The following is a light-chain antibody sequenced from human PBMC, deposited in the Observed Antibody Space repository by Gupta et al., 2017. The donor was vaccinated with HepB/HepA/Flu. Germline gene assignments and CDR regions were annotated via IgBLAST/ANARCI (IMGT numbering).Light chain of an antibody. V-gene: IGLV2-11*01. CDR1: SSDGGGYKY. J-gene: IGLJ1*01. CDR3: CSCAGSYTCDV. CDR2: DVS. Sequence: HSALTLPRQPPAAPGPSVPISCTASSSDGGGYKYVSWYQQHPGKAPNLMIYDVSKRPSRVPDRFSGSKSGNTASLTISGLQAEEEADYYCCSCAGSYTCDVFGTGTKVTVL.